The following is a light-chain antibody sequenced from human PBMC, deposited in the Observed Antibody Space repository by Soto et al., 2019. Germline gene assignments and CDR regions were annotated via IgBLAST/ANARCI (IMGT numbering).Light chain of an antibody. CDR3: SSYTSSSTLV. Sequence: QSALTQPASVSGSPGQSITISCTGTSSDVGTYNYVSWYQQHPGKAPKLMIFEVSNRPSGVSNRFSGSKSVNTASLTISGLVAEDEADYYCSSYTSSSTLVFGGGTKLTVL. J-gene: IGLJ3*02. CDR2: EVS. CDR1: SSDVGTYNY. V-gene: IGLV2-14*01.